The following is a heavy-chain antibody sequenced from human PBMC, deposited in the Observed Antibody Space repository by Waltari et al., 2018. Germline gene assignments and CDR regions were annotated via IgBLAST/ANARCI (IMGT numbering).Heavy chain of an antibody. V-gene: IGHV3-7*01. CDR2: IKQEGSEK. D-gene: IGHD6-19*01. J-gene: IGHJ4*02. Sequence: EEQLVESGGGLVQPGGSLRLSCPASGFTFSSYWMTWVRQAPGKGREWVDNIKQEGSEKYDIDSRKGRGISSRDNAKNALYLQMNSLRAEDTAVYYCTRGLGWESDYWGQGTLVTVSS. CDR1: GFTFSSYW. CDR3: TRGLGWESDY.